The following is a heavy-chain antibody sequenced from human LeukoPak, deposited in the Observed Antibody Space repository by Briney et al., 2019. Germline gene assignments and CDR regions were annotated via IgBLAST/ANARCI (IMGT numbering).Heavy chain of an antibody. CDR1: GGTFSSYA. CDR2: IIPIFGTA. J-gene: IGHJ3*02. Sequence: SVKVSCKASGGTFSSYAISWARQAPGQGLEWMGRIIPIFGTANYAQKFQGRVTITTDESTSTAYMELSSLRSEDTAVYYCATYYDSSGYYYHRAFDIWGQGTMVTVSS. V-gene: IGHV1-69*05. CDR3: ATYYDSSGYYYHRAFDI. D-gene: IGHD3-22*01.